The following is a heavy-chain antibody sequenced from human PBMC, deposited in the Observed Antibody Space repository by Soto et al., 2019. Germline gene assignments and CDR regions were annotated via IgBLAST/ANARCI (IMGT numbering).Heavy chain of an antibody. CDR1: GGSISSYYW. V-gene: IGHV2-26*01. Sequence: TLCLTWSVSGGSISSYYWSWSRQPPGKALEWLAHIFWNDERSYNTSLKSRLTISRDTSKSQVVLTMTNVDPVDTGTYFCARALREGLPIYYFDSWGQGTLVTVSS. D-gene: IGHD1-26*01. J-gene: IGHJ4*02. CDR3: ARALREGLPIYYFDS. CDR2: IFWNDER.